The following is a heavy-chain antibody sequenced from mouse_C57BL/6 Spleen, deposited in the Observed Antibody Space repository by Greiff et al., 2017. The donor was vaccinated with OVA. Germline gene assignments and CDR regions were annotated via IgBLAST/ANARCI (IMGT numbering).Heavy chain of an antibody. CDR3: ATRGTGQALAWFAY. CDR1: GYTFTSYW. CDR2: IYPSDSET. D-gene: IGHD3-2*02. J-gene: IGHJ3*01. Sequence: QVQLQQPGAELVRPGSSVKLSCKASGYTFTSYWMDWVKQRPGQGLEWIGNIYPSDSETHYNQKFKDKATLTVDKSSSTAYMQLSSLTSEGSEVDVCATRGTGQALAWFAYWGQGTLVTVSA. V-gene: IGHV1-61*01.